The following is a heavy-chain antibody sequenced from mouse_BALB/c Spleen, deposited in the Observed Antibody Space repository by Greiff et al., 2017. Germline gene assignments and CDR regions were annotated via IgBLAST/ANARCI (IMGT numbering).Heavy chain of an antibody. CDR3: ARRDGYFLFAY. J-gene: IGHJ3*01. CDR2: IDPSDSYT. Sequence: QVQLQQSGAELVKPGASVKLSCKASGYTFTSYWMHWVKQRPGQGLEWIGEIDPSDSYTNYNQKFKGKATLTVDKSSSTAYMQLSSLTSEDSAVYYCARRDGYFLFAYWGQGTLVTVSA. CDR1: GYTFTSYW. V-gene: IGHV1-69*02. D-gene: IGHD2-3*01.